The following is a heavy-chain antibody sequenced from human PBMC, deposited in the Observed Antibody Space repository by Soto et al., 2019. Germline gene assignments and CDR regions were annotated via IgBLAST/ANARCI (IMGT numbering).Heavy chain of an antibody. Sequence: GGSRRLSCAASGFTFSYYTVHWVRRAPGKGLEWVSSISGIRDDIRYADSVKGRFTISRDNANNSVYLQMDSLRAEDTALYYCTRAAWFPRLLLSWRPGALVTVSS. CDR1: GFTFSYYT. J-gene: IGHJ5*02. D-gene: IGHD2-15*01. CDR2: ISGIRDDI. CDR3: TRAAWFPRLLLS. V-gene: IGHV3-21*01.